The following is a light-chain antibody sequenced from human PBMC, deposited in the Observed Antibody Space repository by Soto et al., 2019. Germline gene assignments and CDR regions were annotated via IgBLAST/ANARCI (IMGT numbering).Light chain of an antibody. CDR3: QQTYNTPWT. Sequence: DIQMTQSPSSLSASVGDRVTITCRASPSISTYLNWYHQKPGKAPKLLIYAASNLQSGVPSRFSGSGSGTDFALTISSLQPEDFATYYCQQTYNTPWTFGQGTKVEIE. CDR2: AAS. J-gene: IGKJ1*01. CDR1: PSISTY. V-gene: IGKV1-39*01.